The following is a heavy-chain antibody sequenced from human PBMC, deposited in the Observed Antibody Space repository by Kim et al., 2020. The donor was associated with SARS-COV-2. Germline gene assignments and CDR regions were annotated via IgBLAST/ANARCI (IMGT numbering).Heavy chain of an antibody. J-gene: IGHJ4*01. CDR3: AKDSVKTTVTSIFDY. CDR1: GFTFSSYG. Sequence: GGSLRLSCAASGFTFSSYGMHWVRQAPGKGLEWVAVISYDGSNKYYADSVKGRFTISRDNSKNTLYLQMNSLRAEDTAVYYCAKDSVKTTVTSIFDYWG. D-gene: IGHD4-17*01. CDR2: ISYDGSNK. V-gene: IGHV3-30*18.